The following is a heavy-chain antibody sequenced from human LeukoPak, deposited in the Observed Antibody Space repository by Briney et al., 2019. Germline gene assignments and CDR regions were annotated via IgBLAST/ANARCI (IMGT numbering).Heavy chain of an antibody. J-gene: IGHJ4*02. CDR1: GFTFSSYG. D-gene: IGHD2-15*01. CDR3: AKEGDIVVVVAATHFDY. CDR2: ISGSGGST. Sequence: GGSLRLSCAASGFTFSSYGMHWVRQAPGKGLEWVSAISGSGGSTYYADSVKGRLTISRDNSKNTLYLQMNSLRAEDTAVYYCAKEGDIVVVVAATHFDYWGQGTLVTVSS. V-gene: IGHV3-23*01.